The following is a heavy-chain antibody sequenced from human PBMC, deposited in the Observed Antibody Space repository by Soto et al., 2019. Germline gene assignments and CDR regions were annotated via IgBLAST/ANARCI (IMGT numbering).Heavy chain of an antibody. CDR1: GGSISSGDYY. CDR2: IYYSGST. V-gene: IGHV4-30-4*01. CDR3: AREPTVTTGFATARNWFDP. Sequence: SLTCTVSGGSISSGDYYWSWIRQPPGKGLEWIGYIYYSGSTYYNPSPKSRVTISVDTSKSQFSLKLSSVTAADTAVYYCAREPTVTTGFATARNWFDPWGQGTLVTVSS. D-gene: IGHD4-17*01. J-gene: IGHJ5*02.